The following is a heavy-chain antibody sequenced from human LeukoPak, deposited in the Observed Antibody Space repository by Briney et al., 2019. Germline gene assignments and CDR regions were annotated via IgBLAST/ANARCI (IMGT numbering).Heavy chain of an antibody. Sequence: GSLRLSCAASGFTFSSYSMNWVRQAPGKGLEWVSSISSSSSYIYYAGSVKGRFTISRDNAKNSLYLQMNSLRVEDTAVYYCAKDISHLYGSGSSLDYWGQGTLVTVSS. CDR2: ISSSSSYI. J-gene: IGHJ4*02. V-gene: IGHV3-21*01. CDR3: AKDISHLYGSGSSLDY. D-gene: IGHD3-10*01. CDR1: GFTFSSYS.